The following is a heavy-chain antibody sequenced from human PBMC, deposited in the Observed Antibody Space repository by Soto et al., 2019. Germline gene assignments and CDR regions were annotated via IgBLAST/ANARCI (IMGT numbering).Heavy chain of an antibody. Sequence: QVQLVQSGAEVKKPGASVKVSCKASGYTFTSYGISWVRQAPGQGLEWMGWISAYNCNTNYAQKLQGRVTMTTDTTTSIHYRELMSLITDGATEYCCASGSTDIDSWGQGTMVTVSS. CDR2: ISAYNCNT. CDR3: ASGSTDIDS. CDR1: GYTFTSYG. D-gene: IGHD2-2*01. V-gene: IGHV1-18*01. J-gene: IGHJ4*02.